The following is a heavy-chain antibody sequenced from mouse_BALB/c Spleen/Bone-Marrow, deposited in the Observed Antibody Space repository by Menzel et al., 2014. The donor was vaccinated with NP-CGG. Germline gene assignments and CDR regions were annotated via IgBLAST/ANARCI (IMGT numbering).Heavy chain of an antibody. Sequence: EVQLQQSEPELVKPGASVKISCKASGYSFTDYYMHWGKQSHVKSLEGIGRINPYNGATSYNQNFKDKASLTVDKSSTTACMEVHSLRSEDSAVYYCATDRYDEDYAIDYWGQGTSVTVSS. V-gene: IGHV1-26*01. J-gene: IGHJ4*01. D-gene: IGHD2-14*01. CDR2: INPYNGAT. CDR1: GYSFTDYY. CDR3: ATDRYDEDYAIDY.